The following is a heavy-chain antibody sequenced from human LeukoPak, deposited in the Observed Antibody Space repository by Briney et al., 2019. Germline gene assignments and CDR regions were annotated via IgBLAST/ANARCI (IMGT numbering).Heavy chain of an antibody. V-gene: IGHV3-11*01. CDR1: GFTFSDYY. J-gene: IGHJ4*02. D-gene: IGHD5-12*01. CDR2: ISSSGSTI. CDR3: ARDLGSGYDSYFDY. Sequence: GGSLRLSCAASGFTFSDYYMSWIRQAPGKGLEWVSYISSSGSTIYYADSVKGRFTISRDNAKNSLYLQMNSLRAEDMAVYYCARDLGSGYDSYFDYWGQGTLVTVSS.